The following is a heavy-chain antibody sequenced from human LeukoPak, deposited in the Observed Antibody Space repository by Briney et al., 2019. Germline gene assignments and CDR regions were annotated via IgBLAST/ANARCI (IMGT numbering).Heavy chain of an antibody. CDR3: ARGVGNYYDSSGYYPSYYFDY. J-gene: IGHJ4*02. CDR2: IYYSGST. D-gene: IGHD3-22*01. Sequence: SETLSLTCAVSGGSISSNSYYWGWIRQPPGKGLEWSGSIYYSGSTYYNPSLKSRVTISVDTSKNQFSLKLSSVTAADTAVYYCARGVGNYYDSSGYYPSYYFDYWGQGTLVTVSS. V-gene: IGHV4-39*07. CDR1: GGSISSNSYY.